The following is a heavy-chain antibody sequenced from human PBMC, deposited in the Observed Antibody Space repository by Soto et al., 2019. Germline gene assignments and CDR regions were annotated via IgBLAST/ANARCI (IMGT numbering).Heavy chain of an antibody. J-gene: IGHJ6*02. CDR1: GASIRRYY. D-gene: IGHD3-10*01. CDR2: VYPSDYT. V-gene: IGHV4-4*08. Sequence: PSETMSLTRPVSGASIRRYYWHWIRQPPGKGLEWMGYVYPSDYTRYSSPLTSPVTIAVDTSKSEFYLMLNSVTAGDTAVYYCASSAGPPGDFFSYTGMAVWGQGTTVTVSS. CDR3: ASSAGPPGDFFSYTGMAV.